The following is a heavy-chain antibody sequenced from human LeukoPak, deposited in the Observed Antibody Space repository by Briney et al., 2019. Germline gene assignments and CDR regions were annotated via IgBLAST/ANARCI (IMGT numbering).Heavy chain of an antibody. CDR1: GFTFSSYW. CDR3: ARGDSGYDYASYAFDI. D-gene: IGHD5-12*01. CDR2: IKQDGSEK. J-gene: IGHJ3*02. Sequence: PGGSLRLSCAASGFTFSSYWMSWVRQAPGKGLEWVANIKQDGSEKYYVDSVKGRFTISRDNAKNSLCLQMNSLRAEDTAVYYCARGDSGYDYASYAFDIWGQGQWSPSLQ. V-gene: IGHV3-7*01.